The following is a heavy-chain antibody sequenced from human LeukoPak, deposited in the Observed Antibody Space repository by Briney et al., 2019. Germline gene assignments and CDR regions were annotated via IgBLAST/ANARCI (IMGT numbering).Heavy chain of an antibody. D-gene: IGHD5-18*01. J-gene: IGHJ4*02. V-gene: IGHV4-34*01. CDR2: INHSGST. Sequence: RTSETLSLTCAVYGGSFSGYYWSWIRQPPGKGLEWIGEINHSGSTNYNPSLKSRVTISVDTSKNQFSLKLSSVTAADTAVYYCARLVEDTAMVDLKTTYYGKYYFDYWGQGTLVTVSS. CDR1: GGSFSGYY. CDR3: ARLVEDTAMVDLKTTYYGKYYFDY.